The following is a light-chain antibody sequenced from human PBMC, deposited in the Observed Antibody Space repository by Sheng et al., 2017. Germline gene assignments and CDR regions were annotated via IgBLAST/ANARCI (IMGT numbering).Light chain of an antibody. Sequence: SYVLTQPPSVSVAPGKTARITCGGNNIGSKSVHWYQQKPGQAPVLVVFDDGDRPSGIPGRFSDSNSGNTATLTISRVGAGDEADYYCQVWDSGSDHHVVFGGGTRLTVL. V-gene: IGLV3-21*03. CDR1: NIGSKS. CDR2: DDG. J-gene: IGLJ2*01. CDR3: QVWDSGSDHHVV.